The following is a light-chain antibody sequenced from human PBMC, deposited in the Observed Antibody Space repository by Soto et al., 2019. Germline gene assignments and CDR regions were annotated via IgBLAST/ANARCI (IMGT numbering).Light chain of an antibody. V-gene: IGLV1-44*01. CDR1: RSNFGSNN. J-gene: IGLJ7*01. Sequence: QSVLTQPPSASGTPGQRVTISCSGSRSNFGSNNVNWYQQLPGTAPKLLIYSNNRRPSGVPDRFSGSKSGTSASLDISGLQSEYESDYYCATWDDRLNGAVFGGGTQLPVL. CDR2: SNN. CDR3: ATWDDRLNGAV.